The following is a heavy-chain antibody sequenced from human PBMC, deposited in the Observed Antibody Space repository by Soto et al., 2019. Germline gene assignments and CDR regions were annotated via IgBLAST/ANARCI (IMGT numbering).Heavy chain of an antibody. CDR1: GYTFTSYY. V-gene: IGHV1-46*01. Sequence: ASVKVSCKASGYTFTSYYMHWVRQAPGQGFEWMGIINPSGGSTSYAQKFQGRVTMTRDTSTSTVYMELSSLRSEDTAVYYCAREPLGDSSGYGYYYYGMDVWGQGTTVTVSS. J-gene: IGHJ6*02. CDR2: INPSGGST. CDR3: AREPLGDSSGYGYYYYGMDV. D-gene: IGHD3-22*01.